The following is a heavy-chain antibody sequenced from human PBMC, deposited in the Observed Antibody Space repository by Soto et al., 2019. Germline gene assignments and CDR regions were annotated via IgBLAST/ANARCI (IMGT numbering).Heavy chain of an antibody. CDR1: GFTFSSYA. V-gene: IGHV3-30-3*01. CDR2: ISYDGSNK. Sequence: GGSLRLSCAASGFTFSSYAMHWVRQAPGKGLEWVAVISYDGSNKYYADSVKGRFTISRDNSKNTLYLQMNSLRAEDTAVYYCARVPIAAASPWYFDYWGQGTLVTVSS. J-gene: IGHJ4*02. CDR3: ARVPIAAASPWYFDY. D-gene: IGHD6-13*01.